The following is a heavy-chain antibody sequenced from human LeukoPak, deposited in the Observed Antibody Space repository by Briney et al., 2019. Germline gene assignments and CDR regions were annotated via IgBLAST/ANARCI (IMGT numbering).Heavy chain of an antibody. CDR1: GFTFIDHY. V-gene: IGHV3-72*01. D-gene: IGHD2-15*01. Sequence: PGGSLSLSCAASGFTFIDHYMDWVRQSPGKGLEWVGRTRNKANSYTTEYAASVKGRFIISRDDSKSSLYLQMNSLKTEDTAVYYCARQSRTCSGDSCYQLDAFDIWCHGTMVTVSS. CDR3: ARQSRTCSGDSCYQLDAFDI. J-gene: IGHJ3*02. CDR2: TRNKANSYTT.